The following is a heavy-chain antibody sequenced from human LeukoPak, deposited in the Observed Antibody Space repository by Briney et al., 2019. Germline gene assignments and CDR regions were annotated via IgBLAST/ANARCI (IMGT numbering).Heavy chain of an antibody. CDR2: LYSDGST. CDR1: GFTVSNNY. D-gene: IGHD6-19*01. J-gene: IGHJ1*01. V-gene: IGHV3-53*01. Sequence: PGGSLRLSCEASGFTVSNNYMSWVRQAPGKGLEWVSILYSDGSTYYADSVKGRFAISRDNSKNTLYLLMNSLRAEDTAVYYCTRDHWLAFQHWGQGTLVTVSS. CDR3: TRDHWLAFQH.